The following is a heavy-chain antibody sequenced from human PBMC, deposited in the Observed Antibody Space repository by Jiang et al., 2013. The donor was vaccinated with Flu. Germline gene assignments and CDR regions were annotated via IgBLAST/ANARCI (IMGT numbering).Heavy chain of an antibody. CDR3: ARTHCSGGSCVYYYYGMDV. V-gene: IGHV1-69*02. J-gene: IGHJ6*02. Sequence: KFQGRVTITADKSTSTAYMELSSLRSEDTAVYYCARTHCSGGSCVYYYYGMDVWGQGTTVTVSS. D-gene: IGHD2-15*01.